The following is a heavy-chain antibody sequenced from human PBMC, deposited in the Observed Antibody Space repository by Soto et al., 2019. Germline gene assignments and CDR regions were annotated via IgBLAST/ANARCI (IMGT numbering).Heavy chain of an antibody. D-gene: IGHD6-13*01. CDR1: GGSISSGGYY. CDR2: IYYSGST. V-gene: IGHV4-31*03. Sequence: LSLPCTVSGGSISSGGYYWSWIRQHPGKGLEWIGYIYYSGSTYYNPSLKSRVTISVDTSKNQFSLKLSSVTAADTAVYYCAREFQQLVDYWGQGTLVTVSS. J-gene: IGHJ4*02. CDR3: AREFQQLVDY.